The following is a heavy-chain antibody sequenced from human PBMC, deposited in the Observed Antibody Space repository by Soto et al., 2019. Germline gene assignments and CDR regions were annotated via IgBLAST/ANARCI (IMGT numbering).Heavy chain of an antibody. J-gene: IGHJ4*02. CDR2: ISWNSGSI. CDR3: AIWYSSGWYELDY. Sequence: GGSLRLSCAASGFTFDDYAMHWVRQAPGKGLEWVSGISWNSGSIGYADSVKGRFTISRDNAKNSLYLQMNSLRAEDTALYYCAIWYSSGWYELDYWGQGTLVTVSS. CDR1: GFTFDDYA. V-gene: IGHV3-9*01. D-gene: IGHD6-19*01.